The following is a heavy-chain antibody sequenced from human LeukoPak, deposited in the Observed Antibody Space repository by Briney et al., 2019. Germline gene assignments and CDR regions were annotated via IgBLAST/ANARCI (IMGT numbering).Heavy chain of an antibody. J-gene: IGHJ6*03. CDR1: GYTFTGYY. D-gene: IGHD3-22*01. CDR2: INPNSGDT. V-gene: IGHV1-2*02. Sequence: ASVKVSCKASGYTFTGYYMHWVRQAPGQGLEWMGWINPNSGDTNYAQKFQGRVTMTRDTSISTAYMELSRQRSDDTAVYYCARAQEDYYDSSGYYYYYYYYMDVWGKGTTVTISS. CDR3: ARAQEDYYDSSGYYYYYYYYMDV.